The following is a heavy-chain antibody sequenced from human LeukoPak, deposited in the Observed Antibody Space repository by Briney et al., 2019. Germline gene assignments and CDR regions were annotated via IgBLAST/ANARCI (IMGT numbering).Heavy chain of an antibody. J-gene: IGHJ4*02. Sequence: ASVTVSFTASGYTFTSYGISWVRQAPGQGLEWMGWISAYNGNTNYAQKLQGRVTMTTDTSTSTAYMELRSLRSDDTAVYYCARLAVAGTGILLDYWGQGTLVTVSS. CDR1: GYTFTSYG. V-gene: IGHV1-18*01. D-gene: IGHD6-19*01. CDR2: ISAYNGNT. CDR3: ARLAVAGTGILLDY.